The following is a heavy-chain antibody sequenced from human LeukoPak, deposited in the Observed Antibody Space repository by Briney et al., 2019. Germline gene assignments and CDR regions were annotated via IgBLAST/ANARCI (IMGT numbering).Heavy chain of an antibody. Sequence: SVKVSCKASGGTFSSYAISWVRQAPGQGLEWMGGIIPIFGAANYAQKFQGRVTITTDESTSTAYMELSSLRSEDTAVYYCARDDALGPPAAFDIWGQGTMVTVSS. J-gene: IGHJ3*02. CDR2: IIPIFGAA. V-gene: IGHV1-69*05. CDR3: ARDDALGPPAAFDI. CDR1: GGTFSSYA.